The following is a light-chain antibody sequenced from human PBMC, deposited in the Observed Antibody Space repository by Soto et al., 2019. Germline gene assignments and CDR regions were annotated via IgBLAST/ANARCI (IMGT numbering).Light chain of an antibody. CDR3: QQYGSSPYN. J-gene: IGKJ2*01. Sequence: EIGLTQSPGTLSLSPGERATLSCRASQSVSSSYLAWYQQKPVQAPRLLIYGASSRATGIPDRFSGSGSGTDFTLTISRLEPEEFAVDYCQQYGSSPYNFGQGTKLEIK. CDR1: QSVSSSY. V-gene: IGKV3-20*01. CDR2: GAS.